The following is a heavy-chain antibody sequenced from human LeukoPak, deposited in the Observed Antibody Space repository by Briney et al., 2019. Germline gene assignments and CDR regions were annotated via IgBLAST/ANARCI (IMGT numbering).Heavy chain of an antibody. J-gene: IGHJ3*02. D-gene: IGHD5-18*01. CDR3: ARGERGYSYGLDAFDI. V-gene: IGHV4-30-4*01. CDR1: GGSISSGDYY. CDR2: IYYSGST. Sequence: PSQTLSLTCTVSGGSISSGDYYWSWIRQPPGKGLEWIGYIYYSGSTYYNPSLKSRVTISVDTSKNQFSLKLSSVTAAGTAVYYCARGERGYSYGLDAFDIWGQGTMVTVSS.